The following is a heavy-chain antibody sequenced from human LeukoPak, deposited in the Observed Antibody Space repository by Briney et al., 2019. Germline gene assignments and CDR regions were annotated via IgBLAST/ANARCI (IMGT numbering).Heavy chain of an antibody. V-gene: IGHV1-46*01. CDR1: GYTFTSYY. CDR2: IHPSGGST. D-gene: IGHD6-19*01. Sequence: ASVKVSCKASGYTFTSYYMHWVRQAPGQGLEWMGIIHPSGGSTSYAQKFQGRVTMTRDTSTSTVYMELSSLRSEDTAVYYCAREIRVAVAGTYPRYYGMDVWGQGTTVTVSS. J-gene: IGHJ6*02. CDR3: AREIRVAVAGTYPRYYGMDV.